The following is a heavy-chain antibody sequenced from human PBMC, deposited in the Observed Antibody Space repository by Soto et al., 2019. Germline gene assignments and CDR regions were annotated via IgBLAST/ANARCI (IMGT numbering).Heavy chain of an antibody. CDR1: GNTFTRFY. V-gene: IGHV1-46*01. D-gene: IGHD1-26*01. Sequence: QVQLVQSGAEVKKPGASVNVSCKASGNTFTRFYIHWVRQAPGQGLEWMGIINPRSGDTTYAEKFQGRITVIRDTSTNTGYMELTSLRYEDTAIYYCARVALSGGGLLDPWGQGTMVTVS. CDR3: ARVALSGGGLLDP. CDR2: INPRSGDT. J-gene: IGHJ5*02.